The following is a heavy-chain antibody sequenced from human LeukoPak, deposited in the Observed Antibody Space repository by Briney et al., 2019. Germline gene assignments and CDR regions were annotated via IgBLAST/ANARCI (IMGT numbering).Heavy chain of an antibody. V-gene: IGHV4-59*08. CDR2: IYYSGST. D-gene: IGHD6-19*01. Sequence: SETLSLTCTVSGGSISSYYWSWIRQPPGKGLEWIGYIYYSGSTNYNPSLKSRVTISVDTSKNQFSLKLSSVTAADTAVYYCAAAMFQDGSGWEAFDIWGQGTMVTVSS. CDR3: AAAMFQDGSGWEAFDI. J-gene: IGHJ3*02. CDR1: GGSISSYY.